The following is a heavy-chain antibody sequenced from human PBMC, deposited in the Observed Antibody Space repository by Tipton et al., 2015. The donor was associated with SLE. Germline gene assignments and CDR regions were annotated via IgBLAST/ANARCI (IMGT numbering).Heavy chain of an antibody. CDR2: IKQDGSEK. J-gene: IGHJ4*02. D-gene: IGHD3-16*01. V-gene: IGHV3-7*01. CDR3: ARSRRIMITFGGVGYFDY. Sequence: SLRLSCAASGFTFSSYWMSWVRQAPGKGLEWVANIKQDGSEKYYVDSVKGRFTISRDNAKNSLYLQMNSLRAGDTAVYYCARSRRIMITFGGVGYFDYWGQGTLVTVSS. CDR1: GFTFSSYW.